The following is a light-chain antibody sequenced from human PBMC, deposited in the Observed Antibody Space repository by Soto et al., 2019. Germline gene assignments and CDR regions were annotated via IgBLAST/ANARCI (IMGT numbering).Light chain of an antibody. V-gene: IGLV1-40*01. CDR3: QSYDSSLSAHVV. CDR2: GNS. Sequence: QSVLKQPPSGSGGPGQRVTISCTGGSSNIGAGYDVHWYQQLPGTAPKLLIYGNSNRPSGVPDRFSGSKSGTSASLAITGLQAEDEADYYCQSYDSSLSAHVVFGGGTKVTVL. CDR1: SSNIGAGYD. J-gene: IGLJ2*01.